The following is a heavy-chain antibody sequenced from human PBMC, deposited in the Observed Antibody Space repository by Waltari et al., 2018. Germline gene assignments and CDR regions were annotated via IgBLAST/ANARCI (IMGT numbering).Heavy chain of an antibody. CDR3: ASTARAAFDY. CDR2: IYSGGSST. CDR1: GFTFSLSA. V-gene: IGHV3-23*03. J-gene: IGHJ4*02. D-gene: IGHD2-2*01. Sequence: EVQLLESGGGLGQPGGSLRLSCAASGFTFSLSAMSWVRQAPGKGLEWVSVIYSGGSSTYYADSVKGRFTISRDNSKNTLYMQMNSLRAEDTAVYYCASTARAAFDYWGQGTLVTVSS.